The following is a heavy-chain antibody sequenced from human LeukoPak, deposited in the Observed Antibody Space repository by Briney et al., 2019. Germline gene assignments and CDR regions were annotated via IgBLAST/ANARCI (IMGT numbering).Heavy chain of an antibody. D-gene: IGHD5-12*01. V-gene: IGHV4-34*01. CDR1: GFTFDDYG. J-gene: IGHJ4*02. CDR3: ARASSVWWLKHFDY. Sequence: GSLRLSCAASGFTFDDYGMSWVRQPPGKGLEWIGEINHSGSTNYNPSLKSRVTISVDTSKNQFSLKLSSVTAADTAVYYCARASSVWWLKHFDYWGQGTLVTVSS. CDR2: INHSGST.